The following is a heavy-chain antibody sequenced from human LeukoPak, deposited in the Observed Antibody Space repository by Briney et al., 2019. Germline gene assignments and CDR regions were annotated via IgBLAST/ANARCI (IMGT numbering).Heavy chain of an antibody. D-gene: IGHD4-17*01. J-gene: IGHJ4*02. CDR1: GSMYNYY. Sequence: PSETLSLTCTVSGSMYNYYWSWIRQPPGKGLEWIGYIYYSGSTYYNPSLKSRVTISVDTSKNQFSLKLSSVTAADTAVYYCARGYGDYALDYWGQGTLVTVSS. V-gene: IGHV4-30-4*08. CDR3: ARGYGDYALDY. CDR2: IYYSGST.